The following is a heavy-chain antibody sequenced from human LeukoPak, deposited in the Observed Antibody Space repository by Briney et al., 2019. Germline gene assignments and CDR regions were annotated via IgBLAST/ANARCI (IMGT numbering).Heavy chain of an antibody. V-gene: IGHV1-2*02. CDR2: INPNSGGT. CDR1: GYTFTVYY. J-gene: IGHJ4*02. CDR3: ARDSDGVRGVIITADY. Sequence: GASVKVSFKASGYTFTVYYMHWVRQAPGQGVEWMGWINPNSGGTNYAQKFQGRVTMTRDTSISTAYMELSRLRSDDTAVYYCARDSDGVRGVIITADYWGQGTLVTVSS. D-gene: IGHD3-10*01.